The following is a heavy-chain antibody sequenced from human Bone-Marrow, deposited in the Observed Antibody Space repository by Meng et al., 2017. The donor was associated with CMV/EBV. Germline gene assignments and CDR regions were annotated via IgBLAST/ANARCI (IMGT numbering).Heavy chain of an antibody. Sequence: SGPTLVKPTQTLTLTCTFSGFSLSTSGVGVGWIRQLPGKALERLAPIYWNDDKPYSPTLTSRLTITKDSSKLQVVPTMTNMDPVDTATYYCAHNINVFCSAFEASVCFDPWGQGTLVTVSS. V-gene: IGHV2-5*01. D-gene: IGHD3-3*01. CDR1: GFSLSTSGVG. J-gene: IGHJ5*02. CDR2: IYWNDDK. CDR3: AHNINVFCSAFEASVCFDP.